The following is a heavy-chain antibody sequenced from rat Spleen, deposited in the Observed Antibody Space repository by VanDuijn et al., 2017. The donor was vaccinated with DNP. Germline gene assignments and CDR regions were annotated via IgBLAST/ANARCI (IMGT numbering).Heavy chain of an antibody. D-gene: IGHD1-12*02. J-gene: IGHJ2*01. CDR1: GFTFSNYG. Sequence: EVQLVESGGGPVQPGRSLKLSCVASGFTFSNYGMAWVRQTPTKGLEWVASISTGGGNTYYRDSVKGRFTISRDNAKNTQYLQMDSLRSEDTATYYCARSQPYYDGTPCYFDYWGQGVMVTVSS. CDR3: ARSQPYYDGTPCYFDY. CDR2: ISTGGGNT. V-gene: IGHV5S14*01.